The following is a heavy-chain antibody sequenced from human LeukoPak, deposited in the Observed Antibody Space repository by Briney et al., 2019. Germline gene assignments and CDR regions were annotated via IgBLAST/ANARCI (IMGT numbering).Heavy chain of an antibody. D-gene: IGHD1-26*01. CDR1: GYTFTSYY. Sequence: GASVKVSCKASGYTFTSYYMHWVRQAPGKGLEWMGGFDPEDGETIYAQKFQGRVTMTEDTSTDTAYMELSSLRSEDTAVYYCATVNVGAMGFDYWGQGTLVTVSS. CDR3: ATVNVGAMGFDY. J-gene: IGHJ4*02. V-gene: IGHV1-24*01. CDR2: FDPEDGET.